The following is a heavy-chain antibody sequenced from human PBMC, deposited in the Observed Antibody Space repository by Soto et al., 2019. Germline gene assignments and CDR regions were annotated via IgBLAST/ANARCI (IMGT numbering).Heavy chain of an antibody. CDR2: IYYSGTT. D-gene: IGHD6-25*01. Sequence: PSETLSLTCIVSGGSISSYYWSWIRQPPGKGLEWIGYIYYSGTTNYSPSLKSRVTISVDTSKNQFSLKLSSVTAADTAVYYCAGRGPPNYFDYSGQGTLVTVST. CDR1: GGSISSYY. V-gene: IGHV4-59*01. CDR3: AGRGPPNYFDY. J-gene: IGHJ4*02.